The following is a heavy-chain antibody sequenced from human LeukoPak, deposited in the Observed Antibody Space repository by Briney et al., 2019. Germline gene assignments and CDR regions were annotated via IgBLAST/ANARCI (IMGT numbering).Heavy chain of an antibody. J-gene: IGHJ4*02. Sequence: GGSLRLSCAASGFTFSSYSMKWVRQAPGKGLEWVSSITRSSIYIYYADSVKGRFTISRDNAKNSLYLQMNSLRAEDTAVYYCARDGLTVAGTGRSTFDYWGQGTLVTVSS. CDR2: ITRSSIYI. CDR1: GFTFSSYS. D-gene: IGHD6-19*01. CDR3: ARDGLTVAGTGRSTFDY. V-gene: IGHV3-21*01.